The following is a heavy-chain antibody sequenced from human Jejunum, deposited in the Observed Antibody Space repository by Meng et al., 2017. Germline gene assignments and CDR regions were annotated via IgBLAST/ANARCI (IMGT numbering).Heavy chain of an antibody. Sequence: QVKLQQWGAGLLKPSETLSLTCAVYGGSINDYYWTWIRQPPGKGLEWIGEINDSGSTNYNPSLKSRVTISVDTSKSQFYLRVSSVTAADTAVYYCARGNEYSNYGADFWGQGTLVTVSS. V-gene: IGHV4-34*01. CDR3: ARGNEYSNYGADF. CDR1: GGSINDYY. CDR2: INDSGST. J-gene: IGHJ4*02. D-gene: IGHD4-11*01.